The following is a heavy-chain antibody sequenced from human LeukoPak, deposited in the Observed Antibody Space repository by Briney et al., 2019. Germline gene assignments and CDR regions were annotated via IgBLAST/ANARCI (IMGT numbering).Heavy chain of an antibody. V-gene: IGHV1-69*13. D-gene: IGHD2-15*01. Sequence: ASVKVSCKASGGTFSSYAISWVRQAPGQGLEWMGGIIPIFGTANYAQKFQGRVTITADESTSTAYMELSSLRSEDTAVYYCARAVGYCSGGSCSFYYYYYGMDAWGQGTTVTVSS. J-gene: IGHJ6*02. CDR1: GGTFSSYA. CDR2: IIPIFGTA. CDR3: ARAVGYCSGGSCSFYYYYYGMDA.